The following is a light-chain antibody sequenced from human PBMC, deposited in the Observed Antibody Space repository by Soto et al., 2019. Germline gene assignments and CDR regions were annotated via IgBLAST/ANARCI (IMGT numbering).Light chain of an antibody. CDR2: GVS. V-gene: IGLV2-8*01. CDR3: TSYVGSNIWV. CDR1: SSDVGAYEY. J-gene: IGLJ3*02. Sequence: QSALTQPPSASGSPGQSVTISCTGTSSDVGAYEYVSWYQQYPGKAPKLMIYGVSKRPSGVPDRFSGSKSGNTASLTVSGLQAEDEADYYCTSYVGSNIWVFGGGTKVTVL.